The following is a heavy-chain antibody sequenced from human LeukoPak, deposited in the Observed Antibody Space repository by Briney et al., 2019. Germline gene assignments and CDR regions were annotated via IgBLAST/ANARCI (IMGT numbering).Heavy chain of an antibody. V-gene: IGHV1-18*01. CDR1: GYTFTSYG. CDR3: ARVLLWFGELSWFDP. J-gene: IGHJ5*02. CDR2: ISAYNGNT. Sequence: GASVKVSCKASGYTFTSYGISWVRQVPGQGLEWMGWISAYNGNTNYAQKLQGRVTMTTDTSTSTAYMELRSLRSDDTAVYYCARVLLWFGELSWFDPWGQGTLVTVSS. D-gene: IGHD3-10*01.